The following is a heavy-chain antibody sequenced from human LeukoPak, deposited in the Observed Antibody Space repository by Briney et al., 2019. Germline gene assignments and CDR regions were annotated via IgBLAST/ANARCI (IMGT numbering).Heavy chain of an antibody. CDR3: ARLDYGDNSGY. J-gene: IGHJ4*02. CDR1: GYTFTGCF. D-gene: IGHD4-23*01. V-gene: IGHV1-2*02. Sequence: ASVKVSCKASGYTFTGCFIHWVRQAPGQGLEWMGWINPNSGATNYAQKFQGRVTMTRNTSISTANMELSRLKSDDTAIYYCARLDYGDNSGYWGQGTLVTVSS. CDR2: INPNSGAT.